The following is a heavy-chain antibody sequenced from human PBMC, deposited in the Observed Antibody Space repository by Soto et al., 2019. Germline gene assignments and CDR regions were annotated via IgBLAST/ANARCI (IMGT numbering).Heavy chain of an antibody. CDR3: ARVYSSSSGRAIDY. V-gene: IGHV3-7*01. CDR2: IKQDGSEK. D-gene: IGHD6-6*01. CDR1: GFTFSTYW. J-gene: IGHJ4*02. Sequence: GGSLRLSCAVSGFTFSTYWMSWVRQAPGKGLGWVANIKQDGSEKNYVDSVKGRLTISRDNGKNSLYLQMNSLRAEDTAVYYCARVYSSSSGRAIDYWGQGTLVPVSP.